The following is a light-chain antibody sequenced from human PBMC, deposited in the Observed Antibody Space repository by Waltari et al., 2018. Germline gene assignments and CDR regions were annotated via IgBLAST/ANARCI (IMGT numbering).Light chain of an antibody. Sequence: QSVLTQPPSVSGTPGQRVTISCSGSNSNIGGNSVNWYQQLPGTAPKLLIDNDTARPSGVPDRFSASKSGTSASLAITGLQSEDEADYYCAVWDDSLGGVFGGGTKLTVL. V-gene: IGLV1-44*01. CDR3: AVWDDSLGGV. J-gene: IGLJ3*02. CDR1: NSNIGGNS. CDR2: NDT.